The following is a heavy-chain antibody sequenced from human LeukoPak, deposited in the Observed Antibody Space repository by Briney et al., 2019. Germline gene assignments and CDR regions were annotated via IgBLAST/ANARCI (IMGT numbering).Heavy chain of an antibody. V-gene: IGHV1-2*02. CDR2: INPNSGGT. D-gene: IGHD6-13*01. J-gene: IGHJ4*02. CDR1: GYTFTGYY. CDR3: ARGREVEAGYSSSWYFDY. Sequence: GASVKVSCKASGYTFTGYYMHWVRQAPGQGLECMGWINPNSGGTNYAQKFQGRVTMTRDTSISTAYMELSRLRSDDTAVYYCARGREVEAGYSSSWYFDYWGQGTLVTVSS.